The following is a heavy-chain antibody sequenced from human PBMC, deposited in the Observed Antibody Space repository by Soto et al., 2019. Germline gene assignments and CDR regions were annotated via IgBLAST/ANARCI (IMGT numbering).Heavy chain of an antibody. CDR1: GGAFSSYS. J-gene: IGHJ4*02. Sequence: SVKVSCKASGGAFSSYSISWVRQAPGQGLEWMGGIIPIFGTANYAQKFQGRVTITADESTSTAYMELSSLRSEDTAVYYCAVSTGSSSYFDYWGQGTLVTVSS. D-gene: IGHD6-6*01. V-gene: IGHV1-69*13. CDR2: IIPIFGTA. CDR3: AVSTGSSSYFDY.